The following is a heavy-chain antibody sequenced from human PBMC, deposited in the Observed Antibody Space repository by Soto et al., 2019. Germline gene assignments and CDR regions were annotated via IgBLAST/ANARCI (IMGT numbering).Heavy chain of an antibody. CDR1: GGTFNRYA. J-gene: IGHJ6*02. CDR2: IIPIFGIG. D-gene: IGHD3-3*01. Sequence: QVQLVQSGAEVKKPGSSVKVSCKASGGTFNRYAISWVRQAPGQGLEWMGGIIPIFGIGNDAQRFQGRVTITADESTGTAYMELSSLRSEATGVSYCSRSASPLFGLVSTPPHYYADMDVWGQGPTVTVSS. V-gene: IGHV1-69*01. CDR3: SRSASPLFGLVSTPPHYYADMDV.